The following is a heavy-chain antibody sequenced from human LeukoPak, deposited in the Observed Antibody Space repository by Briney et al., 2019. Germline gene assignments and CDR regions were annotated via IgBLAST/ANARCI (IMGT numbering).Heavy chain of an antibody. D-gene: IGHD4-23*01. J-gene: IGHJ4*02. Sequence: SETLSLTCTVSGGSISTYYWTWIRQPPGKGLEWIGYIYYTGSTNYDPSLRSRVTISVDTSKNQFSLELSSVTAADTAVYYCARVGFGNTPHPIDYWGQGTLVTVSS. V-gene: IGHV4-59*01. CDR2: IYYTGST. CDR1: GGSISTYY. CDR3: ARVGFGNTPHPIDY.